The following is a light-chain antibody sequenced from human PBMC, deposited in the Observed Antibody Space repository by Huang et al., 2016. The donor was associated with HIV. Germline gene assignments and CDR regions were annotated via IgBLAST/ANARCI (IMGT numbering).Light chain of an antibody. Sequence: EIVMTQSPATLSVSPGERATLSCRASQSVGNRLAWYQQKPCQPPRLLIYNSSPRATDIPPRFSGSGSGTEFTLTISSLQSEDFAVYYCHQYNKWPPTFGQGTKVEIK. J-gene: IGKJ1*01. CDR3: HQYNKWPPT. CDR2: NSS. V-gene: IGKV3-15*01. CDR1: QSVGNR.